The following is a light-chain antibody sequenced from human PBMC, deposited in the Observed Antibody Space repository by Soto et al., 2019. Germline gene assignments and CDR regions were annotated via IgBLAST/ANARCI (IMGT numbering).Light chain of an antibody. CDR2: DVT. Sequence: SVLTQPASVSGSPGRWSTISCTGTSSDIGPYNYVSWYQQHPGKAPKLIIYDVTNRPAGISSRFSASKSGDTASLTISVLQADDEADYFCSSYKSTSTPYVFGTGTKVTVL. V-gene: IGLV2-14*03. CDR1: SSDIGPYNY. J-gene: IGLJ1*01. CDR3: SSYKSTSTPYV.